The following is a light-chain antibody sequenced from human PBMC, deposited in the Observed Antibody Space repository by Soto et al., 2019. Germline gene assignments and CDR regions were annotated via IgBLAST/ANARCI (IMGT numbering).Light chain of an antibody. CDR3: QQRSNWLSIT. V-gene: IGKV3-11*01. CDR2: DAS. J-gene: IGKJ5*01. Sequence: IVMTQSPATLSVSLGERATLSCRASQSVSSYLAWYQQKPGQAPRLLIYDASNRATGIPARFSGSGSGTDFTLTISSLEPEDFAVYYCQQRSNWLSITFGQGTRLEIK. CDR1: QSVSSY.